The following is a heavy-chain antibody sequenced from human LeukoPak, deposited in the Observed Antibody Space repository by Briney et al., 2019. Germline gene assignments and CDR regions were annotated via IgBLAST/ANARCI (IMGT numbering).Heavy chain of an antibody. CDR1: GYTFTSYG. V-gene: IGHV1-18*01. D-gene: IGHD6-6*01. CDR3: ARTEEDIAARPNYFDY. Sequence: GASVKVSCKASGYTFTSYGISWVRQAPGQGLEWMGWISAYNGNTNYAQKLQGRVTMTTDTSTSTAYMELRSLRSDDTAVYYCARTEEDIAARPNYFDYWGQGTLVTVSS. J-gene: IGHJ4*02. CDR2: ISAYNGNT.